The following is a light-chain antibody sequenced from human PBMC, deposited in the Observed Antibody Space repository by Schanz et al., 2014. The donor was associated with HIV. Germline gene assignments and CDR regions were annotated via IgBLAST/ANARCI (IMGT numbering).Light chain of an antibody. CDR1: SSDVGAYNF. CDR2: DVT. CDR3: CSCTNTNTWV. Sequence: QSALTQPASVSGSPGQSITISCTGTSSDVGAYNFVSWYQQHPGRAPKLMIYDVTRRPSGVPDRFSASKSDNTASLTISGLQAEDEGDYYCCSCTNTNTWVFGGGTKLTVL. V-gene: IGLV2-14*03. J-gene: IGLJ3*02.